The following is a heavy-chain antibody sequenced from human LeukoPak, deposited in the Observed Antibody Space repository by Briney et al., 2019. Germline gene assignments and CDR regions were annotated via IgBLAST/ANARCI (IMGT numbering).Heavy chain of an antibody. CDR1: GGSFSGYY. V-gene: IGHV4-34*01. CDR3: FRQNAAYDILTGYSLSFDY. Sequence: PSETLSLTCAVYGGSFSGYYWSWIRQPPGNVLECIGEINHSGSTNYNPSLKSRVTISVDTSKNQFSLKLSSVTAADTAVYYCFRQNAAYDILTGYSLSFDYWGQGTLVTVSP. D-gene: IGHD3-9*01. CDR2: INHSGST. J-gene: IGHJ4*02.